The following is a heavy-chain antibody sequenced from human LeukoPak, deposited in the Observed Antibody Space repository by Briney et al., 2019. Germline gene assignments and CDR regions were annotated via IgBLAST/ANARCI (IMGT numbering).Heavy chain of an antibody. CDR3: AKLDYDILTGYPIYYYYGMDV. CDR1: GFTFSSYA. D-gene: IGHD3-9*01. V-gene: IGHV3-23*01. Sequence: PGGSLRLSCAASGFTFSSYAMSWVRQAPGKGLEWVSAISGSGGSTYYADSVKGRFTISRDNSKNTLYLQMNSLRAEDTAVYYCAKLDYDILTGYPIYYYYGMDVWGQGTTVTVSS. J-gene: IGHJ6*02. CDR2: ISGSGGST.